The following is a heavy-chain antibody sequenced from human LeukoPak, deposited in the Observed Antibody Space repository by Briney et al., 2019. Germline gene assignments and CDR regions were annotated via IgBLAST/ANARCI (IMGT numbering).Heavy chain of an antibody. D-gene: IGHD3-10*02. Sequence: PGGSLRLSCAASGFTFSTYNMNWVRQAPGKGLEWVSCLNSDYNIYYAGSVRGRFTISRDNAQNSLYLQMSSLRAEDTAVYYCARNVYNFDYWGQGTLVTVSS. J-gene: IGHJ4*02. CDR1: GFTFSTYN. CDR2: LNSDYNI. CDR3: ARNVYNFDY. V-gene: IGHV3-69-1*02.